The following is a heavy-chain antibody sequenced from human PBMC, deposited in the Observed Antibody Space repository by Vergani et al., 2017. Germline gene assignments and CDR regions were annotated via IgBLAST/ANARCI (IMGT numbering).Heavy chain of an antibody. CDR2: IIPIFGTA. CDR3: ARSDEGGTRLVRGAFDI. CDR1: GGTFSSYA. J-gene: IGHJ3*02. Sequence: QVQLVQSGAEVKKPGSSVKVSCKASGGTFSSYAISWVRQAPGQGLEWMGGIIPIFGTANYARKFQGRVTITADESTSTAYMELGSLRAEDTAVYYCARSDEGGTRLVRGAFDIWGQGTMVTVSS. D-gene: IGHD6-13*01. V-gene: IGHV1-69*13.